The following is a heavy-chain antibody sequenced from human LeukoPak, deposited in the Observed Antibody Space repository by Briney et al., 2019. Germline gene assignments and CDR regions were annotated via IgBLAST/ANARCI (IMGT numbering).Heavy chain of an antibody. CDR2: ISYDGNNK. D-gene: IGHD4-17*01. Sequence: GGSLRLSCAASGFTFSNYGIHWVRQAPGKGLEWVAVISYDGNNKYYADSVKGRFTLSRDNAKNSLYLQMNSLRDEDTAVYYCARGDYGDRDLDYWGQGTLVTVSS. V-gene: IGHV3-30*03. CDR1: GFTFSNYG. CDR3: ARGDYGDRDLDY. J-gene: IGHJ4*02.